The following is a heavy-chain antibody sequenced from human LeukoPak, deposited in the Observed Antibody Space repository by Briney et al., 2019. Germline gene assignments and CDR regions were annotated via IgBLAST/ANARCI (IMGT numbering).Heavy chain of an antibody. V-gene: IGHV4-34*01. CDR2: INHSGST. J-gene: IGHJ5*02. Sequence: SETLSLTCAVYGGSFSDYYWTWIRQPPGKGLEWIGEINHSGSTNYNPSLKSRVTISVDTSKNQFSLKLSSVTAADTAVYYCARINYDILTGKASWFDPWGQGTLVTVSS. D-gene: IGHD3-9*01. CDR1: GGSFSDYY. CDR3: ARINYDILTGKASWFDP.